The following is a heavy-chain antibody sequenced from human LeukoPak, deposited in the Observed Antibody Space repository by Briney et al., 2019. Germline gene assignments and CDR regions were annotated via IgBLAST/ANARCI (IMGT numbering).Heavy chain of an antibody. D-gene: IGHD2-21*01. Sequence: GGSLRLSCAASGFTLSSYAMSWVRQAPGKGLEWVSAISDSGNTYHADSVKGRFTISRDSSKNTLFLQMNRLRPEDAAVYYRAKAPVTTCRGAYCYPFDYWGQGTLVTVSS. CDR1: GFTLSSYA. V-gene: IGHV3-23*01. CDR2: ISDSGNT. CDR3: AKAPVTTCRGAYCYPFDY. J-gene: IGHJ4*02.